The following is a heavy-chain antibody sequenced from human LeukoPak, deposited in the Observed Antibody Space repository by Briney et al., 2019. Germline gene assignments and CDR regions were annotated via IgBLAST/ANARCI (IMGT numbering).Heavy chain of an antibody. CDR1: GASFRSYY. D-gene: IGHD5-18*01. CDR2: IYYSGST. J-gene: IGHJ5*02. V-gene: IGHV4-59*01. Sequence: SETLSLTCTVSGASFRSYYWSWIRQPPGKGLEWIGYIYYSGSTNYNPSLKSRVTISVDTSKNQFSLKLSSVTAADTAVYYCARGSGYSYGFGFDPWGQGTLVTVSS. CDR3: ARGSGYSYGFGFDP.